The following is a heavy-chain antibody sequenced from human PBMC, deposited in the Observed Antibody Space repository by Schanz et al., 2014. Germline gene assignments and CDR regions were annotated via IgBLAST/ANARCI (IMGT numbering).Heavy chain of an antibody. CDR2: IYYSGST. J-gene: IGHJ4*02. V-gene: IGHV4-59*12. CDR1: GGSISNYY. D-gene: IGHD6-13*01. Sequence: QVQLQESGPGLVKPSETLSLTCTVSGGSISNYYWSWIRQPPGKGLEWIGYIYYSGSTNYNPSLKSRVTISVDPSKNQSSLMLGSVTAADTAVYYCARAAGPVDYWGQGTLVTVSS. CDR3: ARAAGPVDY.